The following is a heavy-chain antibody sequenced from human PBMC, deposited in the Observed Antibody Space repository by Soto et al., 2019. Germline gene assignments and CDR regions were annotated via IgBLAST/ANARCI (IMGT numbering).Heavy chain of an antibody. Sequence: ASVKVSCKASGYTFTSYYMHWVRQAPGQGLERMGWINPNSGGTNYSQKFQGWVTMTRDTSISTAYMELSRLRSDDTSVYYCARGASAAAQEDLDFWGQGTLDTVSS. V-gene: IGHV1-2*04. J-gene: IGHJ4*02. CDR2: INPNSGGT. D-gene: IGHD6-13*01. CDR1: GYTFTSYY. CDR3: ARGASAAAQEDLDF.